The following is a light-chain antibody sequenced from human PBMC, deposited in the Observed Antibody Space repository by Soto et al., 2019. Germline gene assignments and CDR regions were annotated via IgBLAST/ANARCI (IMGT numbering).Light chain of an antibody. CDR3: QQYGSPPWT. CDR2: GAS. J-gene: IGKJ1*01. Sequence: EIVLTQSPGTLSLSPGERATLSCRASQRVSSSFLAGYQQKPGQAPRLLIYGASSSATGVPDRFSGSGSGTDFTLTISRLEPEDFAVYYCQQYGSPPWTFGQGTRVEIK. CDR1: QRVSSSF. V-gene: IGKV3-20*01.